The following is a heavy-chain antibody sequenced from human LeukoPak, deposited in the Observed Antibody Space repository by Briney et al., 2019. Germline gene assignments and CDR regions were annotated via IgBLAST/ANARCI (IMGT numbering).Heavy chain of an antibody. CDR3: ARDSAQLWFVPDC. CDR2: IYASGSS. CDR1: GGSISSYY. J-gene: IGHJ4*02. Sequence: SETLSLTCSVSGGSISSYYWSWIRQPAGEGLEWVGRIYASGSSNYNPSLKSRVTVSVDTSKNQFSLKLRSVAAADTAVYYCARDSAQLWFVPDCWGQGTQVTVSS. D-gene: IGHD5-18*01. V-gene: IGHV4-4*07.